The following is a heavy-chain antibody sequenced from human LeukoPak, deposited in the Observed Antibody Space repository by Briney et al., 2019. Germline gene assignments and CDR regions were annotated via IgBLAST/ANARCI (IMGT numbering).Heavy chain of an antibody. J-gene: IGHJ3*02. Sequence: SETLSLTCTVSGGSISSYYWSWIRQPPGKGLEWIGYIYYSGSTNYNPSLKSRVTISVDTSKNQFSLKLSSVTAADTAVYYCATMVVTQTFDIWGQGTMVTVSS. V-gene: IGHV4-59*01. CDR2: IYYSGST. CDR1: GGSISSYY. D-gene: IGHD4-23*01. CDR3: ATMVVTQTFDI.